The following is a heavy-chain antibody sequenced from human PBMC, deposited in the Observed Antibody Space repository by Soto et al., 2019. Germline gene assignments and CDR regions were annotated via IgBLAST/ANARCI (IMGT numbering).Heavy chain of an antibody. CDR3: ATRGGSSGWYSSGYYYGMDV. D-gene: IGHD6-19*01. CDR1: GYTFTNYY. CDR2: INLSGGST. V-gene: IGHV1-46*01. J-gene: IGHJ6*02. Sequence: QVQLVQSGAEVKKPGASVKVSCKASGYTFTNYYMHWVRQAPGQGLEWMGIINLSGGSTSYAQKFQGRVTMTRDTSTSTVYMELGSLRSEDTSVYYCATRGGSSGWYSSGYYYGMDVWGQGTTVTVSS.